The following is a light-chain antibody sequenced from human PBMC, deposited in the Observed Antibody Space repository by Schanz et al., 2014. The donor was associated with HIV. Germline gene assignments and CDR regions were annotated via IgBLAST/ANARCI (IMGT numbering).Light chain of an antibody. CDR1: QSIGKW. V-gene: IGKV1-5*03. CDR3: QQYDSSSWT. J-gene: IGKJ1*01. Sequence: DIQMTQFPSTLSASVGDRVTITCRASQSIGKWLTWYQQKPGKAPNLLIYQASTLEIGVSSRFSGSGSGTEFTLTISSLQPDDFATYYCQQYDSSSWTFGQGTKVETK. CDR2: QAS.